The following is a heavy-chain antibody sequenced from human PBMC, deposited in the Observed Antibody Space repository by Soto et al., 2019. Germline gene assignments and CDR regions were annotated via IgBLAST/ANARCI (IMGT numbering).Heavy chain of an antibody. Sequence: PSETLSLTCAVSGGSTSSGGYSWSWLRQPPGKGLEWIGYIFHSGSTYYNPSLKSRVTISVDGSKNHFSLELSSVTAADTAVYCCARDAYGDYDYWGQGTLVTVSS. CDR1: GGSTSSGGYS. V-gene: IGHV4-30-2*01. CDR2: IFHSGST. CDR3: ARDAYGDYDY. J-gene: IGHJ4*02. D-gene: IGHD4-17*01.